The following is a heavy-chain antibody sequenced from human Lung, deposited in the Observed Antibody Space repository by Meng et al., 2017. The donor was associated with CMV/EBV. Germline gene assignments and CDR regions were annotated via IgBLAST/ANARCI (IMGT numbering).Heavy chain of an antibody. Sequence: QLQLQESGPGLVKRSEXLSLTCTVSGGSISSSSYSWGWIRQPPGKGLEWIGSIYYSGSTYYNPSLKSRVTISVDTSKNQFSLKLSSVTAADTAVYYCAREGHHYPGDYWGQGTLVTVSS. CDR3: AREGHHYPGDY. D-gene: IGHD3-10*01. CDR2: IYYSGST. J-gene: IGHJ4*02. CDR1: GGSISSSSYS. V-gene: IGHV4-39*07.